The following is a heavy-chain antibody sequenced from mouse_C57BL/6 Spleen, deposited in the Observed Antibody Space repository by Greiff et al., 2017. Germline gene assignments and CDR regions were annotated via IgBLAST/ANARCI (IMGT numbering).Heavy chain of an antibody. V-gene: IGHV1-50*01. Sequence: QVQLQQPGAELVKPGASVKLSCKASGYTFTSYWMQWVKQRPGQGLEWIGEIDPSDSYTNYNQKFKGKATLTVDTSSSTAYMQLSSLTSEDSAVYYCARRGKKNIYYDYEGAMDYWGQGTSVTVSS. CDR1: GYTFTSYW. CDR2: IDPSDSYT. J-gene: IGHJ4*01. D-gene: IGHD2-4*01. CDR3: ARRGKKNIYYDYEGAMDY.